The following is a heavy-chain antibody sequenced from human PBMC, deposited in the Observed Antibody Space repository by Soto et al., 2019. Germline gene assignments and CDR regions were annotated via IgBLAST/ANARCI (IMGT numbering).Heavy chain of an antibody. J-gene: IGHJ6*02. Sequence: QVQLVESGGGVVQPGRSLRLSCAASGFTFSSYGMHWVRQARGKGLEWVAVISYDGSNKYYADSVKGRFTISRDNSKNTLYLQMNSLRAEDTAVYYCAKAYYDILTGYYRHYYYGMDVWGQGTTVTVSS. CDR2: ISYDGSNK. V-gene: IGHV3-30*18. D-gene: IGHD3-9*01. CDR1: GFTFSSYG. CDR3: AKAYYDILTGYYRHYYYGMDV.